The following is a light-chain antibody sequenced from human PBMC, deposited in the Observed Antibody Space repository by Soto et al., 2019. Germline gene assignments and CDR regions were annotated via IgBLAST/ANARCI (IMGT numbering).Light chain of an antibody. J-gene: IGKJ1*01. Sequence: DIQVTQSPSTLSASVGDRVTITCRASQPISTWLAWYQEKPGKAPKLLIYDASSLEGGVTSRFSGSGSGTEFTLTISSLQPDDFATYYCHQYNYYRPTFGQGTKVEIK. V-gene: IGKV1-5*01. CDR1: QPISTW. CDR2: DAS. CDR3: HQYNYYRPT.